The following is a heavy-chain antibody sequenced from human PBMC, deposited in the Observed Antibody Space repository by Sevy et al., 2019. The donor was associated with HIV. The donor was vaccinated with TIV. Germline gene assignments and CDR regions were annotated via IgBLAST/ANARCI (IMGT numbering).Heavy chain of an antibody. V-gene: IGHV3-21*01. CDR1: GFTFNTYT. Sequence: GGSLRLSCAASGFTFNTYTMNWVRQAPGKGLEWVSSSSRSGGYIYYADSVKGRFTISRDNANNSLYLQMDSLTAEDTAVYYCARDWTTVTSTPTFDYWGQGILVTVSS. CDR2: SSRSGGYI. D-gene: IGHD4-17*01. J-gene: IGHJ4*02. CDR3: ARDWTTVTSTPTFDY.